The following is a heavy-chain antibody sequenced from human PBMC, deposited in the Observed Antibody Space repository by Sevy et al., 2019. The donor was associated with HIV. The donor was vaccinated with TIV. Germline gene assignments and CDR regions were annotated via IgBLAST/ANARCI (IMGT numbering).Heavy chain of an antibody. J-gene: IGHJ4*02. V-gene: IGHV3-73*01. D-gene: IGHD3-22*01. CDR3: TSRDYYDSSDSMGH. CDR2: IRSKANSYAT. CDR1: GFTFSGSA. Sequence: GGSLRLSCAASGFTFSGSAMHWVRQASGKGLEWVGRIRSKANSYATAYAASVKGRFTISRDDSKNTAYLQMNSLKTEDTAVYYGTSRDYYDSSDSMGHWGQGTLVTVSS.